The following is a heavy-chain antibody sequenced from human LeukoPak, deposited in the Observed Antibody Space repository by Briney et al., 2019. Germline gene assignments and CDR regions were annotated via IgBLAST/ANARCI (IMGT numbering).Heavy chain of an antibody. J-gene: IGHJ4*02. CDR3: ARNMGGIQSDFDY. V-gene: IGHV1-18*04. CDR2: ISAYNGNT. CDR1: GYTFTGYY. D-gene: IGHD3-16*01. Sequence: ASVKVSCKASGYTFTGYYMHWVRQAPGQGLEWMGWISAYNGNTNYAQKLQGRVTMTTDTSTSTAYMELRSLRSDDTAVYYCARNMGGIQSDFDYWGQGTLVTVSS.